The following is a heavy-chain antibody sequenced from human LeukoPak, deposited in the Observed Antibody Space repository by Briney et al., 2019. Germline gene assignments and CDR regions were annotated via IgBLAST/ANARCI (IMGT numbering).Heavy chain of an antibody. J-gene: IGHJ4*02. D-gene: IGHD3-16*01. Sequence: GASVKVSCKASGYTFTSYGISWVRQAPGQGLEWMGWISAYNGNTNYAQKLQGRVTMTTDTSTSTAYMELRSLRSDDTAVYYCARDLSGYDYVWGSCPTFDYWGQGTLVTVSS. CDR3: ARDLSGYDYVWGSCPTFDY. V-gene: IGHV1-18*01. CDR1: GYTFTSYG. CDR2: ISAYNGNT.